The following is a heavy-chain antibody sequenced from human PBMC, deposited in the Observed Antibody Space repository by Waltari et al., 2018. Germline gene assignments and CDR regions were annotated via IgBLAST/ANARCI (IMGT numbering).Heavy chain of an antibody. CDR2: IYSGGST. V-gene: IGHV3-53*02. J-gene: IGHJ4*02. CDR3: ARVGFGELRDY. CDR1: GFTVSSNY. Sequence: EVQLVETGGGLIQPGGSLRLSCAASGFTVSSNYMSWVRQAPGKGLEWVSVIYSGGSTYYAYSVKGRFTISRDNSKNTLYLQMNSLRAEDTAVYYCARVGFGELRDYWGQGTLVTVSS. D-gene: IGHD3-10*01.